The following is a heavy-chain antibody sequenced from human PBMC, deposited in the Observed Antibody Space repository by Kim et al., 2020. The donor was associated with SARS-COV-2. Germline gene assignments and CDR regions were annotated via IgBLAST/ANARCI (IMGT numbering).Heavy chain of an antibody. CDR3: PRHNYMDV. V-gene: IGHV4-38-2*02. CDR2: IYHSGET. J-gene: IGHJ6*03. CDR1: GYSIRTHHY. Sequence: SETLSLTCTVSGYSIRTHHYWGWIRQPPGKGLEWIGSIYHSGETFYNSSLSSRVTVSVDTSKNQFSLTLNSVTAADTAVYYCPRHNYMDVWGQGTTVTVSS.